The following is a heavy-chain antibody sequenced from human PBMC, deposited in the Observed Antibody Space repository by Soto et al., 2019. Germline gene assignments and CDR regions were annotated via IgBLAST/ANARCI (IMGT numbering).Heavy chain of an antibody. D-gene: IGHD2-15*01. CDR1: GYSFTSYW. CDR2: IYPGDSDT. V-gene: IGHV5-51*01. CDR3: ARHYCSGGSCYSGEYYYYGIEA. Sequence: GESLKIYCRGSGYSFTSYWIGWVRQMPGKGLEWMGIIYPGDSDTRYSPSFQGQVTISADKSISTAYLQWSSLKASDTAMYYCARHYCSGGSCYSGEYYYYGIEACGQGTRISVS. J-gene: IGHJ6*02.